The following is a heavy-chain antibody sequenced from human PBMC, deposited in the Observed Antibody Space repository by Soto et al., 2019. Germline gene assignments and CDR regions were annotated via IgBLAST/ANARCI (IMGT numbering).Heavy chain of an antibody. CDR1: GFTFSNYA. Sequence: EVQLLESGGGLVQPGGSLRLSCVASGFTFSNYAMSWVRQAPGKGREWVSAITGRDGNTYYADSVKGRFTISRDNSDNMMFLQMNSLRAEDTAVYRCAKGHATVTTLWSWDYWGLGTLVTVSS. V-gene: IGHV3-23*01. D-gene: IGHD4-17*01. CDR2: ITGRDGNT. J-gene: IGHJ4*02. CDR3: AKGHATVTTLWSWDY.